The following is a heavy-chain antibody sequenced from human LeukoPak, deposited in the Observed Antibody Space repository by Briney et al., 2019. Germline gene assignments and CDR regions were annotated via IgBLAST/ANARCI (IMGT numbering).Heavy chain of an antibody. Sequence: SETLSLTCAVHGGSFSGYHWSWIRQPPGEGLEWIGEIMYDGSSNYHPSLKSRVSMSVDTSKNQFSLKMTSVTAADTAVYYCARGRYYFDSSGAFYWGQGTLVTVSS. J-gene: IGHJ4*02. CDR1: GGSFSGYH. CDR2: IMYDGSS. V-gene: IGHV4-34*01. D-gene: IGHD3-22*01. CDR3: ARGRYYFDSSGAFY.